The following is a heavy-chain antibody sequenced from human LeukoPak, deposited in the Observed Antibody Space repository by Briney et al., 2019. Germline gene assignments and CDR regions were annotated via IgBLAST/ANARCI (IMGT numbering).Heavy chain of an antibody. V-gene: IGHV3-48*04. CDR2: ITSGGTTI. CDR1: GFSFSSYG. J-gene: IGHJ4*02. Sequence: GGSLRLSCAASGFSFSSYGMSWVRQAPGKGLEWVSYITSGGTTIYYADSVKGRFTISRDNAKNSLYLQMNSLRVEDTGIYYCSRDPRSLDYWGQGALVTVSS. CDR3: SRDPRSLDY.